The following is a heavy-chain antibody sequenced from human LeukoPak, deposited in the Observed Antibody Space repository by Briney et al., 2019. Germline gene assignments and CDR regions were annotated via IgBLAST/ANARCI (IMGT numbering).Heavy chain of an antibody. CDR1: GFTFSSYE. CDR3: ARVDWFYYGMDV. D-gene: IGHD3/OR15-3a*01. Sequence: GSLRLSCAASGFTFSSYEMNWVRQAPGKGLEWVSYISSSGSTIYYADSVKGRFTISRDNAKNSLYLQMNSLRAEDTAVYYCARVDWFYYGMDVWGQGTTVTVSS. CDR2: ISSSGSTI. J-gene: IGHJ6*02. V-gene: IGHV3-48*03.